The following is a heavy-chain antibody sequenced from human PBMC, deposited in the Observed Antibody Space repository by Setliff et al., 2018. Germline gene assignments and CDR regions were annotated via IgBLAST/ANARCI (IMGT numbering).Heavy chain of an antibody. CDR2: ITSSGTTT. J-gene: IGHJ3*02. D-gene: IGHD3-22*01. V-gene: IGHV3-11*01. Sequence: GGSLRLSCAASGFTFSDYYMSWIRQAPGKGLEWVSYITSSGTTTFYTDSVKGRFTISRDNAKNSLYLQMNSLRAEDTAVYYCARVKLSYYDSSGPGGDDAFDIWGQGTMVTVSS. CDR1: GFTFSDYY. CDR3: ARVKLSYYDSSGPGGDDAFDI.